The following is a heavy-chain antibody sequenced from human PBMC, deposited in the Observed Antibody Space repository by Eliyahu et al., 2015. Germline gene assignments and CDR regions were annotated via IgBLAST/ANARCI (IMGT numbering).Heavy chain of an antibody. D-gene: IGHD5-12*01. CDR2: INHSGST. CDR1: GGSFSGYY. Sequence: QVQLQQWGAGLLKPSETLSLTCAVYGGSFSGYYWXXXRXPPGKGLXWIGEINHSGSTNYNPSLKSRVTISVDTSKNQFSLKLSSVTAADTAVYYCARSRWLRFRGYFDYWGQGTLVTVSS. J-gene: IGHJ4*02. V-gene: IGHV4-34*01. CDR3: ARSRWLRFRGYFDY.